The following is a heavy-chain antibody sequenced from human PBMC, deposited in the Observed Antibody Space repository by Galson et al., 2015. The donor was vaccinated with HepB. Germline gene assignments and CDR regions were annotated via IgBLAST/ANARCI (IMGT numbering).Heavy chain of an antibody. Sequence: SLRLSCAASGFTFRTYWMSWVRQAPGKGLEWVANIRQDGSEKYYVDSVKGRFTISRDNAKNSLYLQMNSLRAEDTAVYYCARDVPDIVVVPAARGYNWFDPWGQGTLVTVSS. V-gene: IGHV3-7*01. J-gene: IGHJ5*02. CDR3: ARDVPDIVVVPAARGYNWFDP. CDR1: GFTFRTYW. CDR2: IRQDGSEK. D-gene: IGHD2-2*01.